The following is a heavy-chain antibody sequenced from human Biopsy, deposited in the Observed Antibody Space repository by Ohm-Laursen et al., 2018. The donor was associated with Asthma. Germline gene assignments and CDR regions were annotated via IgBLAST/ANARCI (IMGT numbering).Heavy chain of an antibody. CDR2: INSDGSST. CDR1: GFSFGSYG. J-gene: IGHJ4*02. Sequence: SLRLSCSASGFSFGSYGMHWVRQAPGKGLEWVSRINSDGSSTSYADSVKGRFTISRDNAKNTLYLQMNSLRAEDTAVYYCARDLTMVQGGFADYWGQGTLVTVSS. V-gene: IGHV3-74*01. CDR3: ARDLTMVQGGFADY. D-gene: IGHD3-10*01.